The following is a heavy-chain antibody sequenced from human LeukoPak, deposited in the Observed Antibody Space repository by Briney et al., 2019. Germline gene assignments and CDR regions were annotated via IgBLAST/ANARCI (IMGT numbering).Heavy chain of an antibody. CDR2: ISFDGGNK. Sequence: GGSLRLSCATSGFTFSMSAMHWVRLAPGKGLDWVAVISFDGGNKFYADSVKGRFSISRDNSKNTLYLQMNSLGLADTAVYFCAICRAGIAAAGFDYWGQGTLVTVSS. CDR3: AICRAGIAAAGFDY. D-gene: IGHD6-13*01. CDR1: GFTFSMSA. J-gene: IGHJ4*02. V-gene: IGHV3-30-3*01.